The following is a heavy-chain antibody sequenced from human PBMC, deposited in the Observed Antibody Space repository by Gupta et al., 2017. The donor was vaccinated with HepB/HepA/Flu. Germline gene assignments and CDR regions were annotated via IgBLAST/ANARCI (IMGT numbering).Heavy chain of an antibody. Sequence: QVQLVQSGAEVKKPGSSVKVSCKASGGTFSSYAISWVRQAPGQRLEWMGGIIPIFGTANYAQKFQGRVTITADESTSTAYMELSSLRSEDTAVYYCASSITIFGVATTPRIGMNAFDIWGQGTMVTVSS. CDR2: IIPIFGTA. CDR1: GGTFSSYA. D-gene: IGHD3-3*01. CDR3: ASSITIFGVATTPRIGMNAFDI. J-gene: IGHJ3*02. V-gene: IGHV1-69*01.